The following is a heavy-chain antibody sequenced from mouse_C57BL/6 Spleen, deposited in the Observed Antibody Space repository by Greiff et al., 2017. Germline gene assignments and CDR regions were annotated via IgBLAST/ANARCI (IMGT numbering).Heavy chain of an antibody. CDR2: ISSGSSTI. D-gene: IGHD1-1*01. V-gene: IGHV5-17*01. CDR1: GFTFSDYG. Sequence: VHVQQSGGGLVKPGGSLKLSCAASGFTFSDYGMHWVRQAPEQGLEWVAYISSGSSTIYYADTVKGRFTISRDNAKNTLFLQMTSLRSEDTAMYDCESGYYYGSYYVEYYALDYWGQGTSVTVSS. CDR3: ESGYYYGSYYVEYYALDY. J-gene: IGHJ4*01.